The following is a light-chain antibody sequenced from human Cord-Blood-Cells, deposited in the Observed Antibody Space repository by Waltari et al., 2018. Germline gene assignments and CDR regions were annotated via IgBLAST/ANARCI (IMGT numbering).Light chain of an antibody. V-gene: IGLV3-19*01. CDR3: NSRDSSGNHQVV. CDR2: GKN. CDR1: SLRSYY. J-gene: IGLJ2*01. Sequence: SSELTQDPAVSVALGQTVRITCQGDSLRSYYASWYQQKPGQAPVLVIYGKNNRPSGIPDRFAVSSSGNTASLTITVAQAEDEADYYCNSRDSSGNHQVVFGGGTKLTVL.